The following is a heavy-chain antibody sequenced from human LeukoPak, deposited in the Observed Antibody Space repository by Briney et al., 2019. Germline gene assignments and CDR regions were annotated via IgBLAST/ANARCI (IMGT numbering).Heavy chain of an antibody. CDR1: GYTFTSYY. V-gene: IGHV1-46*01. CDR2: INPSGGNT. CDR3: ARVVPAAQGGKEAFDI. J-gene: IGHJ3*02. D-gene: IGHD2-2*01. Sequence: AASVKVSCKASGYTFTSYYMHWVRQAPGQGLEWMGIINPSGGNTSYAEKFRGRVTMTRDMSTSTVYMELSSLRSEDTAVYYCARVVPAAQGGKEAFDIWGQGKMATVSS.